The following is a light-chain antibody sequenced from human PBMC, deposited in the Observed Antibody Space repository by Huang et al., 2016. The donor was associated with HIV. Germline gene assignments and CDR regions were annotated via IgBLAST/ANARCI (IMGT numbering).Light chain of an antibody. CDR3: QQSYSALSS. V-gene: IGKV1-39*01. J-gene: IGKJ5*01. CDR2: SAS. CDR1: QSISTY. Sequence: IQMTQSPTSLSASVGDRVSIACRESQSISTYLNWYQQKQGKAPKLLISSASALHSGVPSRFSGSGSGTDFTLTIRGLQLDDFATYYCQQSYSALSSFGPGTRL.